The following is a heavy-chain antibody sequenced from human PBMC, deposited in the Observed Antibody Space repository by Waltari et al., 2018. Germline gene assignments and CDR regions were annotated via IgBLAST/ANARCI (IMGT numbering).Heavy chain of an antibody. V-gene: IGHV3-33*08. CDR3: ATEILIMGASTGYFHH. CDR2: IWNDGITT. D-gene: IGHD6-25*01. CDR1: GFPFSRYA. Sequence: QVQLVESGGGVVKPGRSLRLTCATSGFPFSRYAMHWVRQAPGKGLEWVAIIWNDGITTYYADSVEGRFTISRDDSKNTLFLQMNSLRAEDTALYYCATEILIMGASTGYFHHWGQGTLVTVSS. J-gene: IGHJ1*01.